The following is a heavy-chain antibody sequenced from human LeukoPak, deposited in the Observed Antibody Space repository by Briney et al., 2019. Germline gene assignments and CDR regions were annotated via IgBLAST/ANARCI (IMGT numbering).Heavy chain of an antibody. J-gene: IGHJ4*02. CDR1: GYTFTSYG. Sequence: AASVKVSCKASGYTFTSYGISWVRQAPGQGLEWMGWISAYNGNTNYTQKLQGRVTMTTDTSTSTAYMELRSLRSDDTAVYYYARVEARSYYYDSSGYFPFDYWGQGTLVTVSS. CDR2: ISAYNGNT. D-gene: IGHD3-22*01. CDR3: ARVEARSYYYDSSGYFPFDY. V-gene: IGHV1-18*01.